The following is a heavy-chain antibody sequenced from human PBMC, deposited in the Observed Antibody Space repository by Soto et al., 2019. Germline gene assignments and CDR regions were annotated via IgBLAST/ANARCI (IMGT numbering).Heavy chain of an antibody. D-gene: IGHD3-22*01. CDR3: ARAKYYYDSSGYYFFDY. J-gene: IGHJ4*02. CDR2: IYHSGST. Sequence: QLQLQESGSGLVKPSQTLSLTCAVSGGSISSGGYSWSWIRQPPGKGLEGIGYIYHSGSTYYNPSLKSRVTISVDRSKNQFSLKLSSVTAADTAVYYCARAKYYYDSSGYYFFDYWGQGTLVTVSS. V-gene: IGHV4-30-2*01. CDR1: GGSISSGGYS.